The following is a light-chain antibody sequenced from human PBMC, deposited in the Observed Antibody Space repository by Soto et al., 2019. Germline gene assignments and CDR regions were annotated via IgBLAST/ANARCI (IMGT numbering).Light chain of an antibody. Sequence: ETMMTQSPATLSASPGERVTLSFRATQSVTYNLAWYQQKPGQAPRLLIYGASTRATGIPARFSGSGSGTEFTLTISSLQSEDFALYYCQQYNNWPLTFGGGTKV. V-gene: IGKV3-15*01. CDR3: QQYNNWPLT. CDR1: QSVTYN. CDR2: GAS. J-gene: IGKJ4*01.